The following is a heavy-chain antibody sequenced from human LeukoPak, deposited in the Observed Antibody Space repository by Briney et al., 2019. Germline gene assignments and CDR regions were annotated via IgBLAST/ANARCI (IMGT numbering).Heavy chain of an antibody. CDR3: ARCDDYGDPNFDY. V-gene: IGHV1-2*02. Sequence: GASVKVSCKASGYTFTGYYMHWVRQAPGQGLEWMGWINPNSGGTNYAQKFQGRVTMTRDTSISTAYMELSRLRSDDTAVYYCARCDDYGDPNFDYWGQGTLVTVSS. D-gene: IGHD4-17*01. J-gene: IGHJ4*02. CDR2: INPNSGGT. CDR1: GYTFTGYY.